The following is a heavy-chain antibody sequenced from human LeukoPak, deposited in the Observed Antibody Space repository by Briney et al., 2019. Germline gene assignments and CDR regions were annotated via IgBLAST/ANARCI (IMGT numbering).Heavy chain of an antibody. CDR2: IIPIFGTA. Sequence: GASVKVSCKASGYTFTGYYMHWVRQAPGQGLEWMGGIIPIFGTANYAQKFQGRVTITADESTSTAYMELSSLRSEDTAVYYCARVGYYDFWSGYHYYYYYYVDVWGKGTTVTVSS. V-gene: IGHV1-69*13. CDR3: ARVGYYDFWSGYHYYYYYYVDV. D-gene: IGHD3-3*01. CDR1: GYTFTGYY. J-gene: IGHJ6*03.